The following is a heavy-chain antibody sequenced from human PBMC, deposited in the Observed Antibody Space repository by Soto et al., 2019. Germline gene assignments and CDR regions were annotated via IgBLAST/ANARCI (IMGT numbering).Heavy chain of an antibody. V-gene: IGHV4-30-4*01. Sequence: QVQLQESGPGLVKPSQTLSLTCTVSGGSISSGDYYWSWIRQPPGKGLEWIGYIYYSGSTYYNPSLKRRVTISVDTSKNQFSRKLSAVHAADKAVYYCAGDGGRYCSGGSCYYIDYWGQGNLVTVSS. CDR3: AGDGGRYCSGGSCYYIDY. CDR2: IYYSGST. D-gene: IGHD2-15*01. CDR1: GGSISSGDYY. J-gene: IGHJ4*02.